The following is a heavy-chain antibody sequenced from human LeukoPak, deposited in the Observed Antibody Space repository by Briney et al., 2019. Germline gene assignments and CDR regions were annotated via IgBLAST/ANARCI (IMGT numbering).Heavy chain of an antibody. V-gene: IGHV1-18*01. D-gene: IGHD2-2*01. CDR1: GCTFSNFG. Sequence: ASVKVSCKTSGCTFSNFGISWVRQAPGQGLEWMGWISGNNDNPNYGQKFQGRFTMTTDSSTSTAYMELRNLRSDDTAVYYCARDGTSTDDYWGQGTLVTVSS. CDR3: ARDGTSTDDY. CDR2: ISGNNDNP. J-gene: IGHJ4*02.